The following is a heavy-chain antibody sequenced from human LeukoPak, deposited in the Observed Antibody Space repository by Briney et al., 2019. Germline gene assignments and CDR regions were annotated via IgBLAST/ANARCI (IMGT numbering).Heavy chain of an antibody. CDR1: VVTPSGFT. V-gene: IGHV3-23*01. CDR2: ISGSVTSP. D-gene: IGHD3-22*01. J-gene: IGHJ4*02. Sequence: RPSSAPSVVTPSGFTIRAGREAPGKGVEWVLAISGSVTSPYYADSVKGRFTISRDNSKNTLYLQMNSLRDADTAVYYCDGTYYYDSSDDYWGQGTLVTVSS. CDR3: DGTYYYDSSDDY.